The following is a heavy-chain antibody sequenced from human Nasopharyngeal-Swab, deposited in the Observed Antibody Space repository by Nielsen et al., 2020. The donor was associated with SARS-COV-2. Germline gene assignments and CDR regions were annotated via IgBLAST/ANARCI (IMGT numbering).Heavy chain of an antibody. D-gene: IGHD5/OR15-5a*01. CDR3: ARGFASSLR. J-gene: IGHJ4*02. V-gene: IGHV3-66*01. Sequence: GGSLRLSCPASGFTVSSNYMSWVRQAPGKGLAWVSVIYSVGSTYYADSVKGRFTISRDNSKNTLYLQMNSLRAEDTAVYYCARGFASSLRWGQGTLVTVSS. CDR2: IYSVGST. CDR1: GFTVSSNY.